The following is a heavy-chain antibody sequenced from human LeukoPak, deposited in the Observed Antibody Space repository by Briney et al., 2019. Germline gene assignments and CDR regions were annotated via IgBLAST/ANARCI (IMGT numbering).Heavy chain of an antibody. CDR1: GFTFSSYG. V-gene: IGHV3-30*03. CDR3: GVVPDYYYGMDV. J-gene: IGHJ6*02. D-gene: IGHD3-3*01. CDR2: ISYDGSNK. Sequence: GGSLRLSCAASGFTFSSYGMHWVRQAPGKGLEWVAVISYDGSNKYYADSVKGRFTISRDNSKNTLYLQMNSLRAEDTAVYYCGVVPDYYYGMDVWGQGTTVTVSS.